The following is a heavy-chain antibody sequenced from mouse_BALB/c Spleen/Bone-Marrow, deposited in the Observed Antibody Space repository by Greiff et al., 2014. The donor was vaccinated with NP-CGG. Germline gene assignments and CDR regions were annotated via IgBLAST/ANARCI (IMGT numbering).Heavy chain of an antibody. D-gene: IGHD2-4*01. CDR1: GFNIQDTY. CDR2: IDPANGNT. J-gene: IGHJ4*01. V-gene: IGHV14-3*02. Sequence: SGAELVKPGASVKSSCTASGFNIQDTYMHWVKQRPEQGPEWIGRIDPANGNTRYDPKFQGKATITADTSSNTAYLQLSSLTSEDTAVYYCAKYGGLRYAMDYWGQGTSVTVSS. CDR3: AKYGGLRYAMDY.